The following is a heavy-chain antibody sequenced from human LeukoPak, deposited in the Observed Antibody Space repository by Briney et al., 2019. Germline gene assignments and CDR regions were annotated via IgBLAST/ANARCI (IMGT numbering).Heavy chain of an antibody. D-gene: IGHD6-13*01. CDR2: IYPGDSDT. J-gene: IGHJ4*02. CDR3: ARHVRYSSSWTDYFDY. CDR1: GYSFTSYW. Sequence: GESLQISCKGSGYSFTSYWIGWGRPMPGKGREWMGIIYPGDSDTRYSASFQGQVTISADKSISTAYLQWSSLKASDTAMYYCARHVRYSSSWTDYFDYWGQGTLVTVSS. V-gene: IGHV5-51*01.